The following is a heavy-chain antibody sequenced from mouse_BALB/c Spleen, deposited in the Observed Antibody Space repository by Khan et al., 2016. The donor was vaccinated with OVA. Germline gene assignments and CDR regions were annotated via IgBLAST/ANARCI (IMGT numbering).Heavy chain of an antibody. J-gene: IGHJ4*01. D-gene: IGHD1-1*01. V-gene: IGHV9-3-1*01. CDR3: ARPHYVSYVMVY. CDR1: GYTFTNYG. CDR2: INTYTGAP. Sequence: QIQLVQSGPELKKPGETVTISCKASGYTFTNYGLNWVKQAPGKGLKWMGWINTYTGAPTFADVFKGRFAFSLETSASTAYLQIIILKSEDTATYLCARPHYVSYVMVYWGQGTSVTVSS.